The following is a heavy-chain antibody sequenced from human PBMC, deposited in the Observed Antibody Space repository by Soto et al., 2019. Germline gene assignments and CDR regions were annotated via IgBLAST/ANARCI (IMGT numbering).Heavy chain of an antibody. CDR3: ARERSSDYSSWFDP. V-gene: IGHV4-59*01. CDR2: IYYSGST. Sequence: SETLSLTCTVSGGSISSYYWSWIRQPPGKGLEWIGYIYYSGSTNYNPSLKSRVTISVDTSKNQFSLKLSSVTAADTAVYYCARERSSDYSSWFDPWGQGTLVTVSS. CDR1: GGSISSYY. D-gene: IGHD6-13*01. J-gene: IGHJ5*02.